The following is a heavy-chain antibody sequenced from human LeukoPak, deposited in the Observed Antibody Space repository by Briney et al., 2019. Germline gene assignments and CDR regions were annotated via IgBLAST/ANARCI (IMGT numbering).Heavy chain of an antibody. D-gene: IGHD6-13*01. V-gene: IGHV3-74*01. CDR3: ARTYSSRPTRAFDI. Sequence: GGSLRLSCAASGFTYSSYWMHWVRQAPGKGLVWVSRINSDGSSTSYADSVKGRFTISRDNSKNTLYLQMNSLRAEDTAVYYCARTYSSRPTRAFDIWGQGTMVTVSS. J-gene: IGHJ3*02. CDR1: GFTYSSYW. CDR2: INSDGSST.